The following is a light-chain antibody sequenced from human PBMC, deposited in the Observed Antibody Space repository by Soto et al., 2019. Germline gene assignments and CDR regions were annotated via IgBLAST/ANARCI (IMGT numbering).Light chain of an antibody. CDR2: NAS. V-gene: IGKV3-11*01. J-gene: IGKJ3*01. Sequence: EIVLTQSPATLSLSLGESATLSCRASHSVGGYLSWHQQKPGQAPSLLIYNASNRATGIPARFSGSGSGTDFTLTISSLEPQDFAVYYCQHRSNCREFPFGTGTKVDI. CDR1: HSVGGY. CDR3: QHRSNCREFP.